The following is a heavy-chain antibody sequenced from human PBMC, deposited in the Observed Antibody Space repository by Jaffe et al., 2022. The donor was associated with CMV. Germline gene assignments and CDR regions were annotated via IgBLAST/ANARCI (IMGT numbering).Heavy chain of an antibody. V-gene: IGHV4-39*01. J-gene: IGHJ6*02. Sequence: QLQLQESGPGLVRPSETLSLTCTVSDGSVSSSSYYWGWIRQPPGMGLEWIGTIYYSGSTYYNPSLKSRVTISVDTSKNQFSLKLSSVTAADTALYYCARQDRCSSTSCTFYGMNVWGQGTTVTVSS. D-gene: IGHD2-2*01. CDR2: IYYSGST. CDR3: ARQDRCSSTSCTFYGMNV. CDR1: DGSVSSSSYY.